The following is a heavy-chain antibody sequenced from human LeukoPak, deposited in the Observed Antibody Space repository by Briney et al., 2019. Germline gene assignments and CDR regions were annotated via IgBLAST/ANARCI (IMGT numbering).Heavy chain of an antibody. CDR3: ASEIDYGSGSYQSVDY. CDR1: GFTFSSYS. V-gene: IGHV3-21*01. D-gene: IGHD3-10*01. J-gene: IGHJ4*02. CDR2: SSSSSSYI. Sequence: GGSLRLSCAASGFTFSSYSMNWVRQAPGKGLEWVSSSSSSSSYIHYADSVKGRFTISRDNAKNSLYLQMNSLRAEDTAVYYCASEIDYGSGSYQSVDYWGQGTLVTVSS.